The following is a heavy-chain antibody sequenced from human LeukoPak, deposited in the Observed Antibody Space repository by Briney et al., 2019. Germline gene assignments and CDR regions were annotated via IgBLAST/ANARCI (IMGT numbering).Heavy chain of an antibody. CDR1: GFTFSSYS. Sequence: GGSLRLSCAASGFTFSSYSVNWVRQAPGKGLEWVSSISSSSSYIYYADSVKGRFTISRDNAKKSLYLQMNSLRAEDTAVYYCARIDIAVASAFILDAFGIWGQGTMVTVSS. CDR3: ARIDIAVASAFILDAFGI. D-gene: IGHD2-2*01. V-gene: IGHV3-21*01. CDR2: ISSSSSYI. J-gene: IGHJ3*02.